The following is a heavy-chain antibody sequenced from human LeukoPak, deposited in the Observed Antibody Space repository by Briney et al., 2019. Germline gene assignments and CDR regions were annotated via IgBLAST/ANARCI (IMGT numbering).Heavy chain of an antibody. Sequence: PSETLSLTCTVSGGSISSSSYYWGWIRQPPGKGLEWIGRIYYSGSTYYNPSLESRVTISVDTSKNQFSLKLSSVTAADTAVYYCARDGQYYYGSGSENWFDPWGQGTLVTVSS. D-gene: IGHD3-10*01. CDR2: IYYSGST. V-gene: IGHV4-39*07. J-gene: IGHJ5*02. CDR1: GGSISSSSYY. CDR3: ARDGQYYYGSGSENWFDP.